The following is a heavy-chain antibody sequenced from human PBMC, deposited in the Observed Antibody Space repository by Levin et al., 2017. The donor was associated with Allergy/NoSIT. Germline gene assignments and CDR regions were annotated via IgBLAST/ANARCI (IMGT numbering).Heavy chain of an antibody. J-gene: IGHJ3*02. CDR1: GFTFSSYA. CDR2: ISGSGGST. CDR3: AIPPGQYCSGGSCYPSGRFAFDI. V-gene: IGHV3-23*01. D-gene: IGHD2-15*01. Sequence: GESLKISCAASGFTFSSYAMSWVRQAPGKGLEWVSAISGSGGSTYYADSVKGRFTISRDNSKNTLYLQMNSLRAEDTAVYYCAIPPGQYCSGGSCYPSGRFAFDIWGQGTMVTVSS.